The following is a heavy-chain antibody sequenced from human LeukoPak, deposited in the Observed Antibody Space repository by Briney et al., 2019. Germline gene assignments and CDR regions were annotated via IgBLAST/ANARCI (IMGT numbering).Heavy chain of an antibody. J-gene: IGHJ4*02. V-gene: IGHV3-23*01. CDR1: GVSFSYYA. CDR3: AKDNAQWPRVFDF. D-gene: IGHD6-19*01. Sequence: PGGSLRLSCAASGVSFSYYAMSWVRQAPGKGLEWVSGMSGSGATAYYADSVKGRFTISRDNSDNTVYLQMSSLSAEDTAVYYCAKDNAQWPRVFDFWGQGTLVTVSS. CDR2: MSGSGATA.